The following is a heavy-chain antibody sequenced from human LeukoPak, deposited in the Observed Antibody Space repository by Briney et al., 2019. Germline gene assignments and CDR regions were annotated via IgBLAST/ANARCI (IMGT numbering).Heavy chain of an antibody. CDR3: ARSPQGRYYYYMDV. V-gene: IGHV1-2*02. J-gene: IGHJ6*03. CDR2: INPNSGGT. CDR1: GYTFTSYG. Sequence: GASVKVSCKASGYTFTSYGISWVRQAPGQGLEWMGWINPNSGGTNYAQKFQGRVTMTRDTSISTAYMELSRLRSDDTAVYYCARSPQGRYYYYMDVWGKGTTVTVSS.